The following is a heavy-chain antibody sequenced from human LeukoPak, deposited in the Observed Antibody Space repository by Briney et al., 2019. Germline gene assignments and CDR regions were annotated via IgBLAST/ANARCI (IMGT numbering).Heavy chain of an antibody. V-gene: IGHV4-30-2*01. CDR2: IYHSGST. CDR3: ARDQGGWTPYYYYGMDV. J-gene: IGHJ6*02. CDR1: GGSISSGGYS. D-gene: IGHD6-19*01. Sequence: SQTLSLTCVVSGGSISSGGYSWSWIRQPPGKGLEWIGYIYHSGSTYYNPSLKSRVTISVDKSKNQFSLKLSSVTAADTAVYYCARDQGGWTPYYYYGMDVWGQGTTVTVSS.